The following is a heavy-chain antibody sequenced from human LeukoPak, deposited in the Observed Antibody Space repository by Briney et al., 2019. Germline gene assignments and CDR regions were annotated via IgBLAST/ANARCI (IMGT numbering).Heavy chain of an antibody. Sequence: PSETLSLTCTVSGYSISSGYYWGWIRQPPGKGLEWIGYIYYSGSTYYNPSLKSRVTISVDTSKNQFSLKLSSVTAADTAVYYCARGYYYGSGYYMDVWGKGTTVTVSS. CDR1: GYSISSGYY. V-gene: IGHV4-38-2*02. J-gene: IGHJ6*03. D-gene: IGHD3-10*01. CDR3: ARGYYYGSGYYMDV. CDR2: IYYSGST.